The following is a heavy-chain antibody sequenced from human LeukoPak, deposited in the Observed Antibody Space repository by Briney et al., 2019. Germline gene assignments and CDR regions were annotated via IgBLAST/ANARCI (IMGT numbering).Heavy chain of an antibody. Sequence: GESLKISCKGSGYSFTSYWIGWVRQMPGQGLERRGIFYPGNSYTRSSPYFQGQVTISADKSISTAYLQWSSLKASDTAMYYCARGYSSGWLDYWGQGTLVTVSS. V-gene: IGHV5-51*01. CDR1: GYSFTSYW. J-gene: IGHJ4*02. CDR2: FYPGNSYT. CDR3: ARGYSSGWLDY. D-gene: IGHD6-19*01.